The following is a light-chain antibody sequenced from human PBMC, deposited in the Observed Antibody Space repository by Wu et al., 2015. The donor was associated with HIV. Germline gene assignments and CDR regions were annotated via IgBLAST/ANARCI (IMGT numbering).Light chain of an antibody. Sequence: EIVMTQSPATLSVSPGERATLSCRASQNVRSNLAWYQQKRGQAPRLLIYGASTRATGIPARFSGGGSGTEFTLTITNLHSEDFAFYYCQQYNMWPRTFGPGTNGGNQT. CDR2: GAS. V-gene: IGKV3-15*01. CDR3: QQYNMWPRT. J-gene: IGKJ1*01. CDR1: QNVRSN.